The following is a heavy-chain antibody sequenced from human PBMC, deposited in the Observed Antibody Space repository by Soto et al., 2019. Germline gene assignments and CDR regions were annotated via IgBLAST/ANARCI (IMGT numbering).Heavy chain of an antibody. CDR1: GFIFSSYT. D-gene: IGHD6-13*01. V-gene: IGHV3-23*01. CDR3: ARERQQDGIWTFDL. Sequence: PGGSLRLSCSASGFIFSSYTMGWVRLTPGKGLEWVSSIFAGSGGSDYTDSVRGRFSISRDNPKNELYLQMAGLRVEDTAIYYCARERQQDGIWTFDLWGRATPVTVSS. CDR2: IFAGSGGS. J-gene: IGHJ4*01.